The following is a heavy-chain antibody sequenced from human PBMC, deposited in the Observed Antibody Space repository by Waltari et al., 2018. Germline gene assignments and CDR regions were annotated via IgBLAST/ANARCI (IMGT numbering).Heavy chain of an antibody. CDR1: GYTFTSYD. V-gene: IGHV1-8*01. CDR2: RNPNSGST. J-gene: IGHJ4*02. CDR3: ARGVLLVPGHNDY. D-gene: IGHD3-3*01. Sequence: QVQLVQSGAEVKKPGASVKVSCKASGYTFTSYDINWVRQATGQGLEWMGWRNPNSGSTGCAQKFQGRGTMTRNTARSTAYMELSSLRSEDTAVYYCARGVLLVPGHNDYWGQGTLVTVSS.